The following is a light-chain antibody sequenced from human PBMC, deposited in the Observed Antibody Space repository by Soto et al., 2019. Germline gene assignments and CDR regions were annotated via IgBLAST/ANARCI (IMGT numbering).Light chain of an antibody. CDR3: QTWGTGNV. J-gene: IGLJ2*01. Sequence: QPVLTQSPSASASLGASVKLTCTLSSGHSSYAIAWHQQQPEKGPRYLIKLNSDGSHSKGDGIPDRFSGSSSGAERYLTISSLQSEDEADYYCQTWGTGNVFGGGTKLTVL. CDR1: SGHSSYA. CDR2: LNSDGSH. V-gene: IGLV4-69*01.